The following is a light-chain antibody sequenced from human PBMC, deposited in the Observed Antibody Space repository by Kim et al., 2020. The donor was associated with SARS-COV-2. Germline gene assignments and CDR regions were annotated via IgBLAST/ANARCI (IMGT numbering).Light chain of an antibody. Sequence: ASVGDRVTITCRASQRITNYLTWYQQKPGKAPKLMIYAASSLHSGVPSRFSGSGFGTDFTLTISSLQPEDFASYYCQQYYYSPLTFGGGTKVDIK. J-gene: IGKJ4*01. CDR1: QRITNY. CDR3: QQYYYSPLT. V-gene: IGKV1-39*01. CDR2: AAS.